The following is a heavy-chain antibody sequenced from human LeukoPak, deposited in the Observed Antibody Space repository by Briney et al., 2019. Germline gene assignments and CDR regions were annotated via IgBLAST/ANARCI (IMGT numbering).Heavy chain of an antibody. J-gene: IGHJ2*01. CDR3: ARDMGTGDWYFDL. V-gene: IGHV4-31*03. CDR2: IYYSGST. CDR1: GGSISSGGYY. D-gene: IGHD2-8*02. Sequence: SETLSLTCTASGGSISSGGYYWSWIRQHPGKGLEWIGYIYYSGSTYYNPSLKSRVTISVDTSKNQFSLELSSVTAADTAVYYCARDMGTGDWYFDLWGRGTLVTVSS.